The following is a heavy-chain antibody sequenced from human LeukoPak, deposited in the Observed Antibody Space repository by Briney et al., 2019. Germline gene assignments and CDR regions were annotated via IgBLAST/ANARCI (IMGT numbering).Heavy chain of an antibody. Sequence: PGGSLRLSCAASGLTFSTYAMHWVRQAPGKGLEWVAVISSHGSNTYYADSVKGRFTISRDNSKNTLYLRMNSLRAEDTAVYYCAIDYGDLLNYFDYWGQGTLVTVSS. CDR1: GLTFSTYA. CDR2: ISSHGSNT. J-gene: IGHJ4*02. V-gene: IGHV3-30*03. CDR3: AIDYGDLLNYFDY. D-gene: IGHD3-10*01.